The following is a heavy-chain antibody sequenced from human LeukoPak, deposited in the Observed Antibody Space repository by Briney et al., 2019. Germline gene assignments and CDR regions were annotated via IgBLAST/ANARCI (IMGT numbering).Heavy chain of an antibody. CDR1: GFTYDDYG. J-gene: IGHJ6*03. Sequence: PGGSLRLSCAASGFTYDDYGMRWVPGAPGRALEGVSDINWSGGSTGYADSVNVRFTISRDNAKNSLYLQMNSLRAEDTALYYCAGGVGSSWYYYYYYMDVWGKGTTITVSS. CDR2: INWSGGST. D-gene: IGHD6-13*01. CDR3: AGGVGSSWYYYYYYMDV. V-gene: IGHV3-20*04.